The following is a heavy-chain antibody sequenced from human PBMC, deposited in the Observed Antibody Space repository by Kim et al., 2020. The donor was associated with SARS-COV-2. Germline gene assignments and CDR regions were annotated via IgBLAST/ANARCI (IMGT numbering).Heavy chain of an antibody. Sequence: KGRFTISRDNSKNTLYLQMNSLRAEDTAVYYCARDRVLYSGYDFPCGMDVWGQGTTVTVSS. J-gene: IGHJ6*02. D-gene: IGHD5-12*01. CDR3: ARDRVLYSGYDFPCGMDV. V-gene: IGHV3-30*01.